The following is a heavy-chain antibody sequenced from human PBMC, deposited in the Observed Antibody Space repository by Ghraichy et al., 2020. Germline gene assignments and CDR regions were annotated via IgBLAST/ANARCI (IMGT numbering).Heavy chain of an antibody. Sequence: SETLSLTCAVYGGSFSGYYWSWIRQPPGKGLEWIGEISYSGSTNYNPSLKSRVTISVDTSKNQFSLRLSSVTAADTAVYYCARGVSSIGNFYSYNFSIDVCGKETTAAVPS. J-gene: IGHJ6*03. V-gene: IGHV4-34*01. D-gene: IGHD1-26*01. CDR2: ISYSGST. CDR1: GGSFSGYY. CDR3: ARGVSSIGNFYSYNFSIDV.